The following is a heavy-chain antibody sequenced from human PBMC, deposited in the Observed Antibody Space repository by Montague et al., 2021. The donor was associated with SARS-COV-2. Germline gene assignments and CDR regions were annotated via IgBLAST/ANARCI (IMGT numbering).Heavy chain of an antibody. CDR2: IYYSGST. V-gene: IGHV4-61*01. D-gene: IGHD3-3*01. J-gene: IGHJ6*02. Sequence: SETLSLTCIVSGGSVSSGIYYWSWIRQPPGKGLEWIGYIYYSGSTNYNPSLKSRVTISVDTSKNQFSLKLSSVTAADTAVYYCARDPWRITIFGVVTRYGMDVWGQGTTVTVSS. CDR1: GGSVSSGIYY. CDR3: ARDPWRITIFGVVTRYGMDV.